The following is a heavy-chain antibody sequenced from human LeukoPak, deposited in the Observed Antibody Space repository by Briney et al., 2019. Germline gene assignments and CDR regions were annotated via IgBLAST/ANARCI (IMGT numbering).Heavy chain of an antibody. CDR1: GGSVSTIDYY. V-gene: IGHV4-39*07. CDR3: ARDQHDYGDYEYYYYMDV. D-gene: IGHD4-17*01. Sequence: PSETLSLTCTVSGGSVSTIDYYWGWIRQPPGKGLEWIGSVYYSGSTYYNAPLKSRVTISVDTSKNQFSLKLSSVTAADTAVYYCARDQHDYGDYEYYYYMDVWGKGTTVTISS. J-gene: IGHJ6*03. CDR2: VYYSGST.